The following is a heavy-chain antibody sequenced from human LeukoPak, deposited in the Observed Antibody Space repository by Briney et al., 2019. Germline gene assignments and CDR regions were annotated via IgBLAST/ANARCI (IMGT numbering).Heavy chain of an antibody. CDR2: ISGSGGST. CDR1: GFTFSSYA. J-gene: IGHJ4*02. CDR3: AKGMEQWLVTELDY. Sequence: GGSLGLSCAASGFTFSSYAMSWVRQAPGGGLGWVSAISGSGGSTYYADSVKGRFTISRDNSKNTLYLQMNSLRAEDTAVYYCAKGMEQWLVTELDYWGQGTLVTVSS. V-gene: IGHV3-23*01. D-gene: IGHD6-19*01.